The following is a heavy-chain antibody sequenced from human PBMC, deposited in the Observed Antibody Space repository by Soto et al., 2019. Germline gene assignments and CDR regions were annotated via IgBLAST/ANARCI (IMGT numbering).Heavy chain of an antibody. CDR1: GYTFTGYY. Sequence: GASVKVSCKASGYTFTGYYMHWVRQAPGQGLERKGWINPNSGGTNYAQKFQGWVTMTRDTSISTAYMELSRLRSDDTAVYYCERGIAAAAALGMDVWGQGTTVTVSS. V-gene: IGHV1-2*04. CDR3: ERGIAAAAALGMDV. D-gene: IGHD6-13*01. J-gene: IGHJ6*02. CDR2: INPNSGGT.